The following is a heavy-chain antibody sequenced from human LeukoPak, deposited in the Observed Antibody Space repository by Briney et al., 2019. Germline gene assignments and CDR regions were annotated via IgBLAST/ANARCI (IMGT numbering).Heavy chain of an antibody. CDR3: ARRMRDYRTWDY. D-gene: IGHD1-14*01. Sequence: GESLKISCKGSGYTFTNYWIGWAAQMPGKGLEWMGIIYPGDSDTKYSPSFQGQVTISADLSNTTAYLQWRSLKASDTAIYYCARRMRDYRTWDYWGQGTPVTVSS. CDR1: GYTFTNYW. CDR2: IYPGDSDT. V-gene: IGHV5-51*01. J-gene: IGHJ4*02.